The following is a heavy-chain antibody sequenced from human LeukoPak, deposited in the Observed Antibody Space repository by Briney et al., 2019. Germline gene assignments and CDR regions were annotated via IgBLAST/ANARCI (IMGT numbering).Heavy chain of an antibody. V-gene: IGHV4-34*01. D-gene: IGHD5/OR15-5a*01. CDR1: AGSFSGYY. J-gene: IGHJ5*02. CDR3: ARGVSRFDP. CDR2: INHSGST. Sequence: SETLPLTCAVCAGSFSGYYWSWIRQPPGKGLEWIGEINHSGSTNYNPSLKIRVTISVDTSKNQFSLKLSSVTAADTAVYYCARGVSRFDPWGQGTLATVSS.